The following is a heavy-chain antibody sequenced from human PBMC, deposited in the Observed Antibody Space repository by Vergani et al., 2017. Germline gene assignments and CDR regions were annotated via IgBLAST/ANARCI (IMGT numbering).Heavy chain of an antibody. CDR1: GFTFSSYA. V-gene: IGHV3-23*01. CDR3: ASHPEYYYDSSGYYQGRGXFDY. D-gene: IGHD3-22*01. J-gene: IGHJ4*02. Sequence: EVQLLESGGGLVQPGGSLRLSCAASGFTFSSYAMSWVRQAPGKGLEWVSALGGSGGSTYYAASVKGRFTISRDNSKNTLYLQMNSLRAEDTAVYYCASHPEYYYDSSGYYQGRGXFDYWGQGTLVTVSS. CDR2: LGGSGGST.